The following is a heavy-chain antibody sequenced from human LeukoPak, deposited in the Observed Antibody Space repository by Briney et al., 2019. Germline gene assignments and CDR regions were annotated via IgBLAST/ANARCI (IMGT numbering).Heavy chain of an antibody. Sequence: SETLSLTCNVSGGSITSYYWSWIRQPPGKGLEWIGYIYTSGSTNSDPSLKSRVTISVDTSKNEVSLKLSSVTAADTAVYYCAGSPPSGSYAYWGQGTLVTVPS. CDR2: IYTSGST. D-gene: IGHD1-26*01. J-gene: IGHJ4*02. V-gene: IGHV4-4*09. CDR1: GGSITSYY. CDR3: AGSPPSGSYAY.